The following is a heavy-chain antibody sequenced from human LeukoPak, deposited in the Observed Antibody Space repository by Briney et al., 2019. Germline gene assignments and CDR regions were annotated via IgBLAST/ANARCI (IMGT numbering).Heavy chain of an antibody. CDR1: AFTFNSFA. Sequence: GGSLRLSCAASAFTFNSFAMHWVRLAPGKGLEWVAAISYDGENEFYADSVRGRFTISRDNSENTLHLQLDSLRAEDTAVYYCASPSHDYGDYAFDYWGQGTLVTVSS. CDR2: ISYDGENE. CDR3: ASPSHDYGDYAFDY. J-gene: IGHJ4*02. V-gene: IGHV3-30*08. D-gene: IGHD4-17*01.